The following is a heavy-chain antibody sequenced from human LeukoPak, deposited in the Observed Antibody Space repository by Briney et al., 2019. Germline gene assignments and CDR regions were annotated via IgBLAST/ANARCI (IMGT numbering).Heavy chain of an antibody. V-gene: IGHV1-46*01. CDR3: VWGAAAGYFDY. CDR1: GYTFTSYY. Sequence: ASVKVSCKASGYTFTSYYMHWVRQAPGQGLEWMGIINPSGGSTSYAQKFQGRVTMTRDTSTSTVYMELSSLRSEDTAVYYCVWGAAAGYFDYWGQGTLVTVSS. J-gene: IGHJ4*02. CDR2: INPSGGST. D-gene: IGHD6-13*01.